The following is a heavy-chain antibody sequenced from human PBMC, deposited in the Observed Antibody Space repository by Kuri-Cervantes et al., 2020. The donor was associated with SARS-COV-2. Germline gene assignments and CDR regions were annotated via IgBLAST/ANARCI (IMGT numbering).Heavy chain of an antibody. D-gene: IGHD2-2*01. CDR3: ARASIYCSSTSCYGAYGMDV. J-gene: IGHJ6*02. V-gene: IGHV3-7*05. CDR2: IKQDGSEK. Sequence: GESLKISCAASGFTFSSYWMSWVRQAPGKGLEWVANIKQDGSEKYYVDSVKGRFTISRDNAKNSLYLQMNSLRAEDTAVYYCARASIYCSSTSCYGAYGMDVWGQGTTVTVSS. CDR1: GFTFSSYW.